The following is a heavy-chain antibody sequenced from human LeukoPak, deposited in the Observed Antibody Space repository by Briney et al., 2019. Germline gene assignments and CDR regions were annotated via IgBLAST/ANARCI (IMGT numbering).Heavy chain of an antibody. D-gene: IGHD1-7*01. CDR1: GFTLSSYA. J-gene: IGHJ4*02. V-gene: IGHV3-23*01. CDR2: ISGSGGST. CDR3: ARADTGTTSSLDY. Sequence: GGSLRLSCAASGFTLSSYAMSWVRQAPGKGLEWASAISGSGGSTYYADSVKGRFTISRDNSKNTLYLQMNSLRAEDTAVYYCARADTGTTSSLDYWGQGTLVTVSS.